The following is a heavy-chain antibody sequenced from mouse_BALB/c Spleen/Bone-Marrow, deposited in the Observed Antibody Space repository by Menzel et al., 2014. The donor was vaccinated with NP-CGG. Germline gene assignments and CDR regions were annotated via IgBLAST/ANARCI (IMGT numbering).Heavy chain of an antibody. D-gene: IGHD2-3*01. J-gene: IGHJ4*01. Sequence: EVQLQQSGAELVRSGASVKLSCTGSGFNIKDSYIHWVKQRPGQGLEWIGWIDPENGDTEYAPKFQGKATITADTSSNTAYLQLSSLTSEDTAVYYCARWEYYAMDYWGQGTSVTVSS. CDR2: IDPENGDT. V-gene: IGHV14-4*02. CDR1: GFNIKDSY. CDR3: ARWEYYAMDY.